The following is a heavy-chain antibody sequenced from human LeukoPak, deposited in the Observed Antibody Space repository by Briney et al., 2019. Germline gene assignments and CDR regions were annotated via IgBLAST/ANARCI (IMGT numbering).Heavy chain of an antibody. D-gene: IGHD5-18*01. CDR1: GGTFSSYA. CDR2: IIPIFGTA. Sequence: SVKVSCKASGGTFSSYAISWVRQAPGQGLEWMGGIIPIFGTANYAQKFQGRVTITTDESTSTAYMELSSLRSEDTAVYYCARETWIHPTDAFDIWGQGTMVTVSS. J-gene: IGHJ3*02. V-gene: IGHV1-69*05. CDR3: ARETWIHPTDAFDI.